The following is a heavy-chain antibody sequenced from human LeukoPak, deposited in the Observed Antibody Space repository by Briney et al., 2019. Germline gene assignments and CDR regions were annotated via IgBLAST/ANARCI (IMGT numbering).Heavy chain of an antibody. V-gene: IGHV3-30-3*01. CDR1: GFTFSSYA. Sequence: GGSLRPSCAASGFTFSSYAMHWVRQAPGKGLEWVAVISYDGSNKYYADSVKGRFTISRDNSKNTLYLQMNSLRAEDTAVYYCARGQFYHREGYFDYWGQGTLVTVSS. CDR3: ARGQFYHREGYFDY. J-gene: IGHJ4*02. D-gene: IGHD1-26*01. CDR2: ISYDGSNK.